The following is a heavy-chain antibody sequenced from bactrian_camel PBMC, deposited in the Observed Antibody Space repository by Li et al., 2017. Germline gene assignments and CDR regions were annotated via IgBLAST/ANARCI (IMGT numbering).Heavy chain of an antibody. V-gene: IGHV3S26*01. J-gene: IGHJ4*01. D-gene: IGHD1*01. Sequence: HVQLVESGGGSAQTGGSLRLSCSASGYTFTRACMGWFRQAPGKGREGVAAIDSDGSTKYADSAKGRFAVSKDYGKNTLYLQMNGLKPEDTAVYYCVPVALEERDGLVSCARWSQGTQVTVS. CDR2: IDSDGST. CDR1: GYTFTRAC.